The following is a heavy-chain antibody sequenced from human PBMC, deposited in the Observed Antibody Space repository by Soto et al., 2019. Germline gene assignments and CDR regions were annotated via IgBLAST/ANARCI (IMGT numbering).Heavy chain of an antibody. CDR2: IYYSGST. J-gene: IGHJ6*02. CDR1: GGSISSSSYY. D-gene: IGHD3-3*01. CDR3: ARVNGVYYDFWSGYSPSYYYYGMDV. Sequence: SETLSLTCTVSGGSISSSSYYWGWIRQPPGKGLEWIGSIYYSGSTYYNPSLKSRVTISVDTSKNQFSLKLSSVTAADTAVYYCARVNGVYYDFWSGYSPSYYYYGMDVWGQGTTVTVSS. V-gene: IGHV4-39*01.